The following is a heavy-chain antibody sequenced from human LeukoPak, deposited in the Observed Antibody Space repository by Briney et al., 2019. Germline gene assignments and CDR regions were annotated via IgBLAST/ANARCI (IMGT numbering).Heavy chain of an antibody. Sequence: PSETLSLTCTVSSYSISSGYYWGWIRQPPGKGLEWLGDIYHSGSTYYNPSLKSRVTILVDTSKNQFSLKLSSVTAADTAVYYCARDYQQLVPFNYYYYMDVWGKGTTVTISS. CDR2: IYHSGST. D-gene: IGHD6-13*01. V-gene: IGHV4-38-2*02. CDR3: ARDYQQLVPFNYYYYMDV. J-gene: IGHJ6*03. CDR1: SYSISSGYY.